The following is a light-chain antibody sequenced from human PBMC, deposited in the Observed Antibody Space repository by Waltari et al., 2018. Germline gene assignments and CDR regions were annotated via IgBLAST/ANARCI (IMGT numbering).Light chain of an antibody. CDR3: QQSYSTPQT. V-gene: IGKV1-39*01. CDR1: QSISSY. J-gene: IGKJ1*01. Sequence: DIQMTQSPSSLSASVGDRVTITCRASQSISSYLNWYQQKPGKAPELLIYATSSLQSGVRSRFSGSGSGTDFTLTISSLQPEDFATYYCQQSYSTPQTFGQGTKVEIK. CDR2: ATS.